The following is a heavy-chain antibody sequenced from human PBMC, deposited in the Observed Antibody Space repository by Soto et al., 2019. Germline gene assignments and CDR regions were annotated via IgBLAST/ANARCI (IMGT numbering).Heavy chain of an antibody. J-gene: IGHJ4*02. CDR3: AKRGPYADYDY. CDR1: GFTFSSYA. CDR2: ISGSGGST. Sequence: EVQLLESGGGLVQPGGSLRLSCVASGFTFSSYAMSWVRQAPGKGLEWVSTISGSGGSTYYADSVKGRLTISRDNSKTTLYLQMNSLRAEDTAVYYGAKRGPYADYDYWGQGTLVTVSS. D-gene: IGHD4-17*01. V-gene: IGHV3-23*01.